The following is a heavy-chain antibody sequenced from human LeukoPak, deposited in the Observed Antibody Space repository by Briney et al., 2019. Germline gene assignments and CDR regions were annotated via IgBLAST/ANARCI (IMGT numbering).Heavy chain of an antibody. V-gene: IGHV3-7*01. D-gene: IGHD2-15*01. CDR2: TKQDGSEK. CDR1: GFTFSSYW. Sequence: PGGSLRLSCAASGFTFSSYWMTWVRQAPGKGLEWVANTKQDGSEKYYVDSVKGRLTIFRDNAKNSLYLQMNSLRAEDTAVYYCARDWRGVCSGGSCYWFDPWGQGTLVTVSS. J-gene: IGHJ5*02. CDR3: ARDWRGVCSGGSCYWFDP.